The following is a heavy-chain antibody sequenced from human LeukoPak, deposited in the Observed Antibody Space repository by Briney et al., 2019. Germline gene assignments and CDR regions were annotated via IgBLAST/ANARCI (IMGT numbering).Heavy chain of an antibody. CDR2: ISSSGSTI. V-gene: IGHV3-11*01. CDR3: ARDGMYSSSSDYYYGMDV. D-gene: IGHD6-6*01. CDR1: GFTFSDYY. J-gene: IGHJ6*02. Sequence: GGALRLSCAASGFTFSDYYMRWIRQAPGKGLEGVSYISSSGSTIYYADAVKRRFTTSRDNTKNSLYLQMNSLRAEDPAVYYCARDGMYSSSSDYYYGMDVWGQGTTVTVSS.